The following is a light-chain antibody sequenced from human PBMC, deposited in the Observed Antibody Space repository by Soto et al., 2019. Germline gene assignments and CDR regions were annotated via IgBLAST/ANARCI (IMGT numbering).Light chain of an antibody. CDR1: QSVTGN. J-gene: IGKJ4*01. CDR3: QQYINWPPLT. V-gene: IGKV3-15*01. Sequence: EIVMTQSPATLSVSPGERATLSFRASQSVTGNLAWYQQKPGQAPRLLIYGASTRATGIPARFSGSGSGTAFTLTISSLQSEDFAVYYCQQYINWPPLTFGGGTKVEIK. CDR2: GAS.